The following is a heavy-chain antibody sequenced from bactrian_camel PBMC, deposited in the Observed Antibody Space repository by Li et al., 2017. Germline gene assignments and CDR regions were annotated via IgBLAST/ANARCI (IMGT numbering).Heavy chain of an antibody. Sequence: HVQLVESGGGSVQAGETLRLACAATGYACSASAMNWVRQAPGKGLEWVSSFYTAGGGLAYYADSVKGRFTISIDNSKNTLYLQMNSLRADDSAMYYCAIGLFADFGLGLGTQVTVS. CDR1: GYACSASA. CDR2: FYTAGGGLA. V-gene: IGHV3S7*01. J-gene: IGHJ4*01. D-gene: IGHD1*01.